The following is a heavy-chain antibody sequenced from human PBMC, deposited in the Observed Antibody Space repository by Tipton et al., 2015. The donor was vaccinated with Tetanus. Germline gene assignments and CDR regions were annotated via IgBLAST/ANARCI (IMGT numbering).Heavy chain of an antibody. CDR3: AREADCSGGSCYSGDFGY. J-gene: IGHJ4*02. V-gene: IGHV3-33*01. CDR1: GFSFSSYG. CDR2: IWYDGSDR. D-gene: IGHD2-15*01. Sequence: SGFSFSSYGMHWVRQAPGKGLEWVSVIWYDGSDRYYADSVKGRFTISRDNSKNMLYLQMNSLRAEDTAVYYCAREADCSGGSCYSGDFGYWGQGTLVTVSS.